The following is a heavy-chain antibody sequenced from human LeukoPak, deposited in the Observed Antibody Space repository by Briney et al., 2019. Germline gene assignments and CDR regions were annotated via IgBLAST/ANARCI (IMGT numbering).Heavy chain of an antibody. J-gene: IGHJ6*03. Sequence: PSETLSLTCALYGGTFSDHYWSWIRQPPGKGLEWIGEIDDGGTTNQNPSLKSRVTILVDTSKNQFSLKVRSVTAADTAVYFCARRLGTKNYYKYYMDVWGKGTTVTVSS. V-gene: IGHV4-34*01. CDR1: GGTFSDHY. D-gene: IGHD7-27*01. CDR2: IDDGGTT. CDR3: ARRLGTKNYYKYYMDV.